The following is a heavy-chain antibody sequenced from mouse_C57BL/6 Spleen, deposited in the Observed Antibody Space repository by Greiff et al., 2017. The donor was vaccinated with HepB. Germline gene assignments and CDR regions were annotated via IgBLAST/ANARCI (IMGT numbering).Heavy chain of an antibody. V-gene: IGHV1-82*01. CDR2: IYPGDGDT. CDR1: GYAFSSSW. D-gene: IGHD2-1*01. J-gene: IGHJ4*01. CDR3: ARSGVYYGNFYAMDY. Sequence: QVQLQQSGPELVKPGASVKISCKASGYAFSSSWMNWVKQRPGKGLEWIGRIYPGDGDTNYNGKFKGKATLTADKSSSTAYMQLSSLTSEDSAVYFCARSGVYYGNFYAMDYWGQGTSVTVSS.